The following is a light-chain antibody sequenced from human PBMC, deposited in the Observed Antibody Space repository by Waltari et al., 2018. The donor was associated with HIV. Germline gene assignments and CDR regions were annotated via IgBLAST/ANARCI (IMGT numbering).Light chain of an antibody. CDR2: DAS. CDR1: QSVSSY. J-gene: IGKJ3*01. CDR3: QQRSNWPRVVT. V-gene: IGKV3-11*01. Sequence: EIVLTQSPATLSLSPGERATLPCRASQSVSSYLAWYQQKPGQAPRLLIYDASNRATGIPARFSGSGSGTDFTLTISSLEPEDFAVYYCQQRSNWPRVVTFGPGTKVDIK.